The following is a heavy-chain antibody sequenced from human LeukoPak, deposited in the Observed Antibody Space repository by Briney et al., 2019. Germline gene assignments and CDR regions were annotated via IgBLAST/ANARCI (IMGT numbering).Heavy chain of an antibody. J-gene: IGHJ5*02. CDR2: ISGSGGST. V-gene: IGHV3-23*01. CDR1: GFTFSSYA. Sequence: GGSLRLSCAASGFTFSSYAMSWVRQAPGKGLEWVSAISGSGGSTYYADSVKGRFTISRDNSKNTLYLQMNSLRAEDTAVYYCAKDYDILARRFYNWFDPWGQGTLVTVSS. CDR3: AKDYDILARRFYNWFDP. D-gene: IGHD3-9*01.